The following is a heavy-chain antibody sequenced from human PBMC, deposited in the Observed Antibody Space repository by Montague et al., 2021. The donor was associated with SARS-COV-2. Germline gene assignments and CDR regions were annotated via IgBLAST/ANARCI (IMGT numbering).Heavy chain of an antibody. CDR2: IYDGGST. Sequence: SLSLSCSASGFTVTSNYMSWVRQAPGKGLEWVSVIYDGGSTYYADSVKGRFTISRDNSKNTLYLQMNSLRAEDTAVYYCARGGGLRNYGMDAWGQGTTVTVSS. D-gene: IGHD5-12*01. CDR3: ARGGGLRNYGMDA. J-gene: IGHJ6*02. V-gene: IGHV3-53*01. CDR1: GFTVTSNY.